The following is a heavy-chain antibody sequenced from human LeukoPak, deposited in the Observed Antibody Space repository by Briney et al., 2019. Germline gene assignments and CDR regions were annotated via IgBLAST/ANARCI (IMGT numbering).Heavy chain of an antibody. CDR3: ARAVDYYDSSGYYYAHFDY. Sequence: SVKVSCKASGYTFTSYGISWVRQAPGQGLEWMGGIIPIFGTANYAQKFQGRVTITADESTSTAYMELSSLRSEDTAVYYCARAVDYYDSSGYYYAHFDYWGQGTLVTVSS. CDR2: IIPIFGTA. J-gene: IGHJ4*02. CDR1: GYTFTSYG. D-gene: IGHD3-22*01. V-gene: IGHV1-69*13.